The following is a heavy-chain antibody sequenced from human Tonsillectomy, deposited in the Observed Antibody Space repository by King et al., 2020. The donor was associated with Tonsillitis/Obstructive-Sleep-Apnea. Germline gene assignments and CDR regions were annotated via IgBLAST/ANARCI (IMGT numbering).Heavy chain of an antibody. V-gene: IGHV5-10-1*03. CDR1: GYSFTSYW. J-gene: IGHJ6*02. CDR3: ARHYDILTENYYYYGMDV. D-gene: IGHD3-9*01. Sequence: VQLVESGAEVKKPGESLRISCKGSGYSFTSYWISWVRQMPGKGLEWMGRIDLSDSYTNYSPSFQGHVTISADKSISTAYLQWSNLKASDTAMYYCARHYDILTENYYYYGMDVWGQGTTVTVSS. CDR2: IDLSDSYT.